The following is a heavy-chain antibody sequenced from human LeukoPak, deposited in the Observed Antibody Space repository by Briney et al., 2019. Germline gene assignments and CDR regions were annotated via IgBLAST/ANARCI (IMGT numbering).Heavy chain of an antibody. V-gene: IGHV4-31*03. CDR3: ARYRDSGGRLAFDI. D-gene: IGHD2-15*01. CDR1: GGSISSDGYY. J-gene: IGHJ3*02. CDR2: IYYSGTT. Sequence: SETLSLTCTVSGGSISSDGYYWTWIRQHPGKGLEWIGYIYYSGTTYYNPSLESRVTLSVDTSKNQFSLRLSSVTAADTAVYYCARYRDSGGRLAFDIWGQGTMATVSS.